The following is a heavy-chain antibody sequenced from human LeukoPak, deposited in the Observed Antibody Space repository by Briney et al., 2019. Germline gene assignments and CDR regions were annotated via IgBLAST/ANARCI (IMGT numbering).Heavy chain of an antibody. Sequence: ASVKVSCKASGYTFTGYYMHWVRQAPGQGLEWMGWINPNSGGTNYAQKFQGRVTMTRDTSISTAYMELSRLRSDDTAVYYCARDFPGSPLWYFDYWGQGTLVTVSS. CDR1: GYTFTGYY. CDR2: INPNSGGT. J-gene: IGHJ4*02. CDR3: ARDFPGSPLWYFDY. V-gene: IGHV1-2*02. D-gene: IGHD3-10*01.